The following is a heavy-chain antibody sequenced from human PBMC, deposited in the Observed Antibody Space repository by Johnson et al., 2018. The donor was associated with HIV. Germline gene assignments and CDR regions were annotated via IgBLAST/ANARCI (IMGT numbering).Heavy chain of an antibody. CDR1: GFTVSSNY. CDR2: INQDGSET. J-gene: IGHJ3*02. D-gene: IGHD4-17*01. V-gene: IGHV3-7*01. Sequence: VQLVESGGGLVQPGGSLRLACAVSGFTVSSNYMSWVRQAPGKGLEWVANINQDGSETYYVGSVKGRFTISRVNSKNMLYLQMNSLRVEDTAVYYCAKEGSRGTVTQAPDAFDIWGQGTVVTVSS. CDR3: AKEGSRGTVTQAPDAFDI.